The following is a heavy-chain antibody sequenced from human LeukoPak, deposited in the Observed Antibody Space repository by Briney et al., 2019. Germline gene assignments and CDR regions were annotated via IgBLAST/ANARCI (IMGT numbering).Heavy chain of an antibody. Sequence: GGSLRLSCAASGFTFSTYWMSWVRQAPGKGLEWVANIKEDGSEKYYVDSVKGRFTISRDNAKNSLYLQMNSLRAEDTAVYYCARDFGGRNYYGSGSHGFDPWGQGILVSVSS. CDR2: IKEDGSEK. CDR3: ARDFGGRNYYGSGSHGFDP. CDR1: GFTFSTYW. D-gene: IGHD3-10*01. V-gene: IGHV3-7*01. J-gene: IGHJ5*01.